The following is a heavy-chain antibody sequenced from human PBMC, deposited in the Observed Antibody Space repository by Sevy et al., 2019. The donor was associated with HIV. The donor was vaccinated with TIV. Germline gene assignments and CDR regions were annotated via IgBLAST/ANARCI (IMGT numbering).Heavy chain of an antibody. CDR3: ARVKFTRIGYYYDSSGSIIDY. CDR2: IWYDGSNK. V-gene: IGHV3-33*01. CDR1: GFTFSSYG. D-gene: IGHD3-22*01. Sequence: GGSLRLSCAASGFTFSSYGMHWVRQAPGKGLEWVAVIWYDGSNKYYADSVKGRFTITSDNSKNTLYLKMNGLRAEDTAVYYCARVKFTRIGYYYDSSGSIIDYWGQGTLVTVSS. J-gene: IGHJ4*02.